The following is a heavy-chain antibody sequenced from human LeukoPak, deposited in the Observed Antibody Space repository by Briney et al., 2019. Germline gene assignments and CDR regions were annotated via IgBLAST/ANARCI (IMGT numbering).Heavy chain of an antibody. J-gene: IGHJ4*02. CDR2: ISSSSSSTI. V-gene: IGHV3-48*01. D-gene: IGHD3-22*01. CDR3: AREPRNYYDSSGYSY. Sequence: PGGSLRLSCAASGFTFSSYSMNWVRQAPGKGLEWVSYISSSSSSTIYYADSVKGRFTISRDNAKNSLYLQMNSPRAEDTAVYYCAREPRNYYDSSGYSYWGQGTLVTVSS. CDR1: GFTFSSYS.